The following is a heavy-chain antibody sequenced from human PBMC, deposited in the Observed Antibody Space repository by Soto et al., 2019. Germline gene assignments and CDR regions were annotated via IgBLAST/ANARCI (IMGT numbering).Heavy chain of an antibody. V-gene: IGHV3-21*01. CDR1: GFTFSSYS. J-gene: IGHJ4*02. Sequence: PGGSLRLSCAASGFTFSSYSMNWVRQAPGKGLEWVSSISSSSSYIYYADSVKGRFTIFRDNAKNSLYLQMNSLRAEDTAVYYCARNDFWSGYTPYYFDYWDQGT. CDR2: ISSSSSYI. CDR3: ARNDFWSGYTPYYFDY. D-gene: IGHD3-3*01.